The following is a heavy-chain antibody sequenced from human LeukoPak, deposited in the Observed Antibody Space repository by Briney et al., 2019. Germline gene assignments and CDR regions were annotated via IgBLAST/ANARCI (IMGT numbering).Heavy chain of an antibody. J-gene: IGHJ6*02. Sequence: PGGSLRLSCAASGFTFSSYAMSWVRQAPGKGLEWVSAISGSGGGTYYADSVKGRFTISRDNSKNTLYLQMNSLRAEDTAVYYCAKGVSYYYYGMDVWGQGTTVTVSS. CDR1: GFTFSSYA. CDR3: AKGVSYYYYGMDV. CDR2: ISGSGGGT. V-gene: IGHV3-23*01.